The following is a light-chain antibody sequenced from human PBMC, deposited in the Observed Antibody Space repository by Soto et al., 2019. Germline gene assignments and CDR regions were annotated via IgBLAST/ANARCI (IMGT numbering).Light chain of an antibody. CDR3: LLDGSSRRT. V-gene: IGKV3-20*01. CDR1: QNIGNSF. J-gene: IGKJ1*01. CDR2: DAS. Sequence: EIILTQSPGTLSLSPGERDTLSCRASQNIGNSFVAWYQHKPGQAPKLLIYDASSRASGLPDRFSGSGSGTDFTLTISGVEPEDFAVYYCLLDGSSRRTFGQGTKVEVK.